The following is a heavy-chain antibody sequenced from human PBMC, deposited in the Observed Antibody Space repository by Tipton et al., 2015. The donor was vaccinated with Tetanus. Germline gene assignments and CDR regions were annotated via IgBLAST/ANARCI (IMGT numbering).Heavy chain of an antibody. V-gene: IGHV4-39*01. CDR3: AQGKSNQGMLS. CDR2: IYYSGSI. CDR1: GGSISSSSYY. J-gene: IGHJ4*02. Sequence: LRLSCTVSGGSISSSSYYWGWIRQPPGKGLEWIGSIYYSGSINYNPSLKSRLTISADTAKNQFSLKLNSVTASDTAVYYCAQGKSNQGMLSWGQGTLVTVSS. D-gene: IGHD3-16*02.